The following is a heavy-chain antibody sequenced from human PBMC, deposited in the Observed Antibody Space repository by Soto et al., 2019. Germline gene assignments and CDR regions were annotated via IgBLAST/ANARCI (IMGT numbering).Heavy chain of an antibody. J-gene: IGHJ4*02. V-gene: IGHV1-69*06. D-gene: IGHD3-22*01. Sequence: SVKVSCKASGGTFSSYAISWVRQAPGQGLEWMGGIIPIFGTANYAQKFQGRVTITADKSTSTAYMELSSLRSEDTAVYYCAYYYDSSGPFDYRGQGTLVTVSS. CDR2: IIPIFGTA. CDR1: GGTFSSYA. CDR3: AYYYDSSGPFDY.